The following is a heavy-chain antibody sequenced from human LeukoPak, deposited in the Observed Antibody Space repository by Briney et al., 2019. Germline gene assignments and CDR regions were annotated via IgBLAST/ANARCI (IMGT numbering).Heavy chain of an antibody. CDR3: ARGTTDGSGNYYLGY. J-gene: IGHJ4*02. D-gene: IGHD3-10*01. CDR2: LNPDGTKT. CDR1: GFTFSRYW. V-gene: IGHV3-74*01. Sequence: GGSLRLSCAASGFTFSRYWMHWVRQAPGKGLVWVSRLNPDGTKTYYADSVKGRLTISRDNAKDTLYLQMRGLGAEDTAVYYCARGTTDGSGNYYLGYWGQGSLVTVSS.